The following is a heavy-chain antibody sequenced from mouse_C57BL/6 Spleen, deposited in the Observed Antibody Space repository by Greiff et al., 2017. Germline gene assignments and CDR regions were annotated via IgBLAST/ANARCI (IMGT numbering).Heavy chain of an antibody. J-gene: IGHJ4*01. CDR3: ARWVLRSFGYAMDY. V-gene: IGHV1-64*01. D-gene: IGHD2-3*01. CDR1: GYTFTSYW. Sequence: QVQLQQPGAELVKPGASVKLSCKASGYTFTSYWMHWVKQRPGQGLEWIGMIHPNRGSTNYNEKFKSKATLTVDKSSSTAYMQLSSMTSEDSAVYYCARWVLRSFGYAMDYWGQGTSVTVAS. CDR2: IHPNRGST.